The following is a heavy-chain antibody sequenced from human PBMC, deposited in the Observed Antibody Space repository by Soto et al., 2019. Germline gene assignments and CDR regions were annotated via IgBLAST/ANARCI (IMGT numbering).Heavy chain of an antibody. J-gene: IGHJ4*02. Sequence: GGSLRLSCAASGFSISRYWMSWVRQAPGKGLEWVADKKQDGSEEYYVDSVKGRFTVSRDNAKNSLYLQLTSLRVEDTALYYCARGGFSYGTGIEHWGQGTLVTVSS. CDR2: KKQDGSEE. D-gene: IGHD5-18*01. CDR1: GFSISRYW. V-gene: IGHV3-7*01. CDR3: ARGGFSYGTGIEH.